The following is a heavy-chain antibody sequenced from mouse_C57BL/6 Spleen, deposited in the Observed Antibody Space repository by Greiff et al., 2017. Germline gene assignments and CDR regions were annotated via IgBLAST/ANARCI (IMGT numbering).Heavy chain of an antibody. Sequence: EVKLVESGGGLVKPGGSLKLSCAASGFTFSDYGMHWVRQAPEKGLEWVAYISSGSSTIYYADTVKGRFTISSDNAKNTLFLQMTSLRSEDTAMYYCAKLGRSYYYAMDYWGQGTSVTVSS. CDR2: ISSGSSTI. D-gene: IGHD4-1*01. CDR1: GFTFSDYG. V-gene: IGHV5-17*01. CDR3: AKLGRSYYYAMDY. J-gene: IGHJ4*01.